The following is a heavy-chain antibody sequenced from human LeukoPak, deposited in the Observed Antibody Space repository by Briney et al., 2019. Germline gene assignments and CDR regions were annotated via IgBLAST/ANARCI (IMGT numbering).Heavy chain of an antibody. CDR2: INQDGSEK. J-gene: IGHJ4*02. CDR1: GFTFSNYW. D-gene: IGHD3-22*01. CDR3: ARDDSSGHYYFDN. V-gene: IGHV3-7*01. Sequence: PGGSLRLSCVASGFTFSNYWMSWVRQAPGKGLERVANINQDGSEKYSVDSVKGRFPFSRDNAKNSLFLQMNSLRADDTAVYYCARDDSSGHYYFDNWGQGTLVTVSS.